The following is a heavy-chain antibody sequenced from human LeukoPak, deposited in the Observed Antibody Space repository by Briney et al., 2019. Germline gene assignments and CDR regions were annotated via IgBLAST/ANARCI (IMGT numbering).Heavy chain of an antibody. D-gene: IGHD3-10*01. Sequence: PGGSLRLSCAASGFTFSSYWMSWVRQAPGKGLEWVANIEQDGSEKYYVDSVKGRLTISRDNAKNSLYLQMNSLRAEDTAVYYCARGGAPGFYFDYWGQGTLVTVSS. CDR2: IEQDGSEK. CDR1: GFTFSSYW. V-gene: IGHV3-7*01. J-gene: IGHJ4*02. CDR3: ARGGAPGFYFDY.